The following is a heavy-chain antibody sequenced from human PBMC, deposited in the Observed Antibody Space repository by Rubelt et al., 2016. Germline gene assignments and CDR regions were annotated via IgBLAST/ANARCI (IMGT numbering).Heavy chain of an antibody. D-gene: IGHD1-26*01. V-gene: IGHV4-59*12. Sequence: SYYWSWIRQPPGKGLEWIGYIYYSGSTNYNPSLKSRVTISVDTSKNQFSLKLSSVTAEDTAVYYCARVEYSGSYLYYYYYYYMDVWGKGTTVTVSS. CDR2: IYYSGST. CDR3: ARVEYSGSYLYYYYYYYMDV. J-gene: IGHJ6*03. CDR1: SYY.